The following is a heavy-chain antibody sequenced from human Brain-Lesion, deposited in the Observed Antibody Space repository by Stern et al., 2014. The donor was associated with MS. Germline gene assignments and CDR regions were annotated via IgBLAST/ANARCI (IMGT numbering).Heavy chain of an antibody. Sequence: SSGGYYWSWIRQPAGKGLEWIGRIFNSGSTSYNPSLKSRVTISIETSQNQFSLRLNSMTAADTAVYYCARGRVVPGFQYYATDVWGQGTTVIVSS. CDR3: ARGRVVPGFQYYATDV. CDR2: IFNSGST. J-gene: IGHJ6*02. V-gene: IGHV4-61*02. CDR1: SSGGYY. D-gene: IGHD2-2*01.